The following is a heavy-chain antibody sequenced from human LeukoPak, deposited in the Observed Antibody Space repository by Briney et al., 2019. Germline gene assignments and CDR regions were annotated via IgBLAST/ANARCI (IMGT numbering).Heavy chain of an antibody. CDR1: GFTFSSYS. CDR2: ISSSSSTI. CDR3: ARESPVMFYYYGMDV. D-gene: IGHD3-10*02. Sequence: PGGSLRLSCAASGFTFSSYSMNWVRQAPGKGLEWVSYISSSSSTIYYADSVKGRFTISRDNAKNSLYLQMNSLRDEDTAVYYCARESPVMFYYYGMDVWGQGTTVTVSS. J-gene: IGHJ6*02. V-gene: IGHV3-48*02.